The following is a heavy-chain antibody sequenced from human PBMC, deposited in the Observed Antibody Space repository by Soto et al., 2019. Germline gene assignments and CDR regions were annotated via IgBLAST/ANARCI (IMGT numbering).Heavy chain of an antibody. V-gene: IGHV3-30*18. CDR1: GFTFSSYG. CDR2: ISYDGSNK. J-gene: IGHJ4*02. Sequence: QVQLVESGGGVVQPGRSLRLSCAASGFTFSSYGMHWVRQAPGKGLEWVAVISYDGSNKYYADSVKGRFTISRDNSKNTLYLQMNSLRAEDTAVYYCAKDLIGGSGSYYPDYWGQGTLVTVFS. CDR3: AKDLIGGSGSYYPDY. D-gene: IGHD3-10*01.